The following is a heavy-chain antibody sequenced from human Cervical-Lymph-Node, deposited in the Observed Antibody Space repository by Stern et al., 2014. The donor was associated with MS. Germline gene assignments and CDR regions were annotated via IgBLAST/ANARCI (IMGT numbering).Heavy chain of an antibody. CDR3: ARGYGGNPIDY. CDR2: IYNSGSA. CDR1: GGSISSYY. D-gene: IGHD4-23*01. J-gene: IGHJ4*02. Sequence: VQLLESGPGLVKPSETLPLTCTDSGGSISSYYLSWIRQPPGKGLEWFGYIYNSGSANYNPSLMSRDTISVDTSKNQFSLKLSSVTAADTAVYYCARGYGGNPIDYWGQGTLVTVSS. V-gene: IGHV4-59*01.